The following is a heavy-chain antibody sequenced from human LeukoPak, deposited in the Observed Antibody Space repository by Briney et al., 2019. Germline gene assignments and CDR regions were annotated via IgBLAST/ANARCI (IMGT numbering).Heavy chain of an antibody. V-gene: IGHV4-59*01. CDR3: ARYISSSQFSFDY. Sequence: PSETLSLTCTVSGGSISSYYWSWIRQPPGKGLEWIGYIYYRGNTDYNPSLKSRVTISVDTSKNQFSLKLSSVTAADTAVYYCARYISSSQFSFDYWGQGTLVTVSS. J-gene: IGHJ4*02. CDR1: GGSISSYY. CDR2: IYYRGNT. D-gene: IGHD6-6*01.